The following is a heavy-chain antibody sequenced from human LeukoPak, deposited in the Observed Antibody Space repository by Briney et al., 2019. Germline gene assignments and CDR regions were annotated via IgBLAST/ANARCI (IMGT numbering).Heavy chain of an antibody. J-gene: IGHJ4*02. CDR2: ISSSGSTI. D-gene: IGHD3-22*01. V-gene: IGHV3-11*01. Sequence: GSLRLSCAASGFTFSDYYMSWIRQAPGKGLEWVSYISSSGSTIYYADSVKGRFTISRDNAKNSLYLQMNSLRAEDTALYYCAKDMYYYDSSGLSRWGQGTLVTVSS. CDR1: GFTFSDYY. CDR3: AKDMYYYDSSGLSR.